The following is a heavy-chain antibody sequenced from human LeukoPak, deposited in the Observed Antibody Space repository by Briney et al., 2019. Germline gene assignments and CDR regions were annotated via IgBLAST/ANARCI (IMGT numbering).Heavy chain of an antibody. CDR2: ISSSSSYI. D-gene: IGHD3-10*02. Sequence: GGALRLSCAASGFTFISYSMNWVRQAPGKGLEWVSSISSSSSYIYYADSVKGRFTISRDNAKNSLYLQMNSLRAEDTAVYYCAELGITMIGGVWGKGTTVTISS. CDR1: GFTFISYS. V-gene: IGHV3-21*01. CDR3: AELGITMIGGV. J-gene: IGHJ6*04.